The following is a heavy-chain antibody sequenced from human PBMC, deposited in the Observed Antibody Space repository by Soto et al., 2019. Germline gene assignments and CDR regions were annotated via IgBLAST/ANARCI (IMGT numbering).Heavy chain of an antibody. CDR3: AGIYSWSPGANLRY. V-gene: IGHV4-31*03. Sequence: QVQLQESGPGLVKPSQTLSLTCTVSGGSISSGGYYWSWIRQHPGKGLEWIGYIYYSGSTYYNPSIKSRVTISVETSKNPFSLQLSSVTAADTAVYYCAGIYSWSPGANLRYWGQGTLVTVSS. D-gene: IGHD1-26*01. CDR1: GGSISSGGYY. CDR2: IYYSGST. J-gene: IGHJ4*02.